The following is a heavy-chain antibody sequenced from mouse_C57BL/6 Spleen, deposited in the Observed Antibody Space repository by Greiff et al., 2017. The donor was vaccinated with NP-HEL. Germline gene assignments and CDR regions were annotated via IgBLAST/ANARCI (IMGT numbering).Heavy chain of an antibody. J-gene: IGHJ4*01. CDR2: IYPGDGDT. CDR3: ASGDYEGYCAMDY. D-gene: IGHD2-4*01. Sequence: QVQLQQSGPELVKPGASVKISCKASGYTFSNYCMNWVKQRPGKGLEWIGQIYPGDGDTSYNGKFKGKATLTADKSSSTAYMQLSSLTSEDSAVYFWASGDYEGYCAMDYWGQGTSVTVSS. CDR1: GYTFSNYC. V-gene: IGHV1-80*01.